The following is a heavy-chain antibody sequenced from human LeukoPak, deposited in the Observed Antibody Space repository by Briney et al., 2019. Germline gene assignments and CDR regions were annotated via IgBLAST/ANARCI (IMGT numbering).Heavy chain of an antibody. CDR2: IYSGGTT. Sequence: GGSLGLSCAASGFTVSTNCMTWVRQAPGKGLEWVSTIYSGGTTYYADSVMGRFTISRHNSRNTLYLQMNSLRAEDTAVYYCARVDTVMAYYFDLWGQGTLVTVSS. V-gene: IGHV3-53*04. CDR1: GFTVSTNC. CDR3: ARVDTVMAYYFDL. D-gene: IGHD5-18*01. J-gene: IGHJ4*02.